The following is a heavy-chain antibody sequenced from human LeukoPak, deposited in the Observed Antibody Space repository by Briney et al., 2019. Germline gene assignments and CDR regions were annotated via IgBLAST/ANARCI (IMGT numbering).Heavy chain of an antibody. CDR1: GFTFSSYW. J-gene: IGHJ4*02. V-gene: IGHV3-74*01. Sequence: GALRLSCAASGFTFSSYWMHWVRQAPGKGLVWVSRIHTDGTNTRYTDSVKGRFTISRDNSKSTLYLQMNTLRAEDTAVYYCAKVAGSSWYPHFGDWGQGTLVTVSS. CDR2: IHTDGTNT. D-gene: IGHD6-13*01. CDR3: AKVAGSSWYPHFGD.